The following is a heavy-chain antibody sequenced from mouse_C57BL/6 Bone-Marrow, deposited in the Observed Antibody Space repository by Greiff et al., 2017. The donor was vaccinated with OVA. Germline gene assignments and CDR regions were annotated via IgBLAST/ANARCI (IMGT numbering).Heavy chain of an antibody. CDR2: INPNNGGT. D-gene: IGHD2-1*01. CDR1: GYTFTDYN. J-gene: IGHJ3*01. CDR3: ARRVYYGNYAWFAY. V-gene: IGHV1-18*01. Sequence: EVQGVESGPELVKPGASVKIPCKASGYTFTDYNMDWVKQSHGKSLEWIGDINPNNGGTIYNQKFKGKATLTVDKSSSTAYMELRSLTSEDTAVYYCARRVYYGNYAWFAYWGQGTLVTVSA.